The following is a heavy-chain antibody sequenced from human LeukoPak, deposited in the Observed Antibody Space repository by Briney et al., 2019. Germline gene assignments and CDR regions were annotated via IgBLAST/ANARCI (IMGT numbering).Heavy chain of an antibody. CDR1: GFTFSSYE. CDR2: ISSSGSTR. CDR3: ARDPTFGSGSYFDY. V-gene: IGHV3-48*03. Sequence: GVSLRLSCAASGFTFSSYEMNWVRQAPGKGLEWVSYISSSGSTRYYADSVKGRFTISRDNAKNSLYLQMNSLRAEDTAVYYCARDPTFGSGSYFDYWGQGTLVTVAS. D-gene: IGHD3-10*01. J-gene: IGHJ4*02.